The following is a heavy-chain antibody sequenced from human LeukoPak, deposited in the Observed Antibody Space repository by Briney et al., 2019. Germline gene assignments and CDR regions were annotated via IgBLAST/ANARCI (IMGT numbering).Heavy chain of an antibody. V-gene: IGHV4-34*01. CDR2: IHNRGIT. J-gene: IGHJ3*02. CDR3: ARGSPDYDILRRNADAFNI. CDR1: GGSFSGYY. D-gene: IGHD3-9*01. Sequence: SETLSLTCAVYGGSFSGYYWSWIRQPPGQGLEWIGEIHNRGITNYNPSLMSRVTISLDPSKNQFSLRMSSVTAADTAMYYYARGSPDYDILRRNADAFNIWGQGTMVTVSS.